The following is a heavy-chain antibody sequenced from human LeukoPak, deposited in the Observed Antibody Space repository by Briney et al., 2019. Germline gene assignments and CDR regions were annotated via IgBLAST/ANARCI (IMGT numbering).Heavy chain of an antibody. CDR1: GFTFSSYD. CDR2: ISRSSSII. V-gene: IGHV3-48*04. CDR3: ARNGRGYYGVHFDY. J-gene: IGHJ4*02. D-gene: IGHD1-26*01. Sequence: GGSLRLSCAASGFTFSSYDMNWVRQAPGKGLEWVSYISRSSSIIYYTDSVKGRFTISRDNSKNMLHLQMNSLRAEDTAVYYCARNGRGYYGVHFDYWGQGTLVTVSS.